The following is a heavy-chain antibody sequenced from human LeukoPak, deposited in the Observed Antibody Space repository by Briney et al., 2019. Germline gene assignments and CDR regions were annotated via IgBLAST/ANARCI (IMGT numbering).Heavy chain of an antibody. CDR1: GGSFSGYY. D-gene: IGHD3-16*02. V-gene: IGHV4-34*01. J-gene: IGHJ4*02. CDR2: INHSGST. CDR3: ARDSYDYVWGSYRSHYFDY. Sequence: SETLSLTCAVYGGSFSGYYWSWIRQPPGKGLEWIGEINHSGSTNYNPSLKSRVTTSVDTSKNQFSLKLSSVTAADTAVYYCARDSYDYVWGSYRSHYFDYWGQGTLVTVSS.